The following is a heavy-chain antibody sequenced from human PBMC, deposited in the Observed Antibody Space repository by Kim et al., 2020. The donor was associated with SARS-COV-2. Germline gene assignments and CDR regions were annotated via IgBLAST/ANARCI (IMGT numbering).Heavy chain of an antibody. J-gene: IGHJ4*02. V-gene: IGHV3-21*01. CDR3: ARGTAESVFMWRPLDFDY. CDR2: ISSSSSYI. D-gene: IGHD3-3*01. CDR1: GFTFSSYS. Sequence: GGSLRLSCAASGFTFSSYSMNWVRQAPGKGLEWVSSISSSSSYIYYADSVKGRFTISRDNAKNSLYLQMNSLRAEDTAVYYCARGTAESVFMWRPLDFDYWGQGTLVTVSS.